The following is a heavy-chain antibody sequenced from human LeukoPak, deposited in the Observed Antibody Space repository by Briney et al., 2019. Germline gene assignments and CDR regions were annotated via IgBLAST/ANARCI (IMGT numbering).Heavy chain of an antibody. J-gene: IGHJ4*02. CDR3: ARDTPTGSGYYFPSVVDY. Sequence: GGSLRLSCAASGFTFSSYNMNWVRQAPGKGLEWISYISRSSDIIYYGDSVKGRFTIFRDNAKNSLYLQMNSLRAEDTAVYYCARDTPTGSGYYFPSVVDYWGQGTLVTVSS. CDR1: GFTFSSYN. V-gene: IGHV3-48*01. CDR2: ISRSSDII. D-gene: IGHD3-22*01.